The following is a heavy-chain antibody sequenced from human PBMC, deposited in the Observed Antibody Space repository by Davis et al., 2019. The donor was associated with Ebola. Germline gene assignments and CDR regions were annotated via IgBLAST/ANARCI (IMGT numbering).Heavy chain of an antibody. CDR2: ISAYNGNT. J-gene: IGHJ4*02. D-gene: IGHD1-1*01. Sequence: ASVKVSCKASGYTFTSYGISWVRQAPGQGLEWMGWISAYNGNTNYAQKLQGRVTMTTDTSTSTAYMELRSLRSDDTALYYCAKDETGWTRFDFWGQGTLVTVSS. V-gene: IGHV1-18*04. CDR3: AKDETGWTRFDF. CDR1: GYTFTSYG.